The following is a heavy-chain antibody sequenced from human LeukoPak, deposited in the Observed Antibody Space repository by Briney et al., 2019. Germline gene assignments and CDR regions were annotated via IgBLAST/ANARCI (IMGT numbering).Heavy chain of an antibody. CDR3: ARDTYYYGSGSSNRIFDY. V-gene: IGHV4-39*07. CDR1: GGSIGSSSYY. D-gene: IGHD3-10*01. J-gene: IGHJ4*02. Sequence: PSETLSLTCTVSGGSIGSSSYYWGWIRQPPGKGLEWIGSIYYSGSTYYNPSLKSRVTISVDTSKNQSSLKLSSVTAADTAVYYCARDTYYYGSGSSNRIFDYWGQGTLVTVSS. CDR2: IYYSGST.